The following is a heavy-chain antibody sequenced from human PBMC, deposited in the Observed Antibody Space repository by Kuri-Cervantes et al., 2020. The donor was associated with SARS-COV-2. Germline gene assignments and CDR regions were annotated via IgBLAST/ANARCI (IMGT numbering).Heavy chain of an antibody. J-gene: IGHJ2*01. CDR1: GFTFSSYD. Sequence: GGSLRLSCAACGFTFSSYDMHWVRQATGKGLEWVSAIGTAGDTYYPGSVKGQFTISRDNAKNSLYLEMNSLRAEDTAVYYCARDGGYCTLTTCYSYWYFDLWGRGTLVTVSS. V-gene: IGHV3-13*03. D-gene: IGHD2-2*01. CDR2: IGTAGDT. CDR3: ARDGGYCTLTTCYSYWYFDL.